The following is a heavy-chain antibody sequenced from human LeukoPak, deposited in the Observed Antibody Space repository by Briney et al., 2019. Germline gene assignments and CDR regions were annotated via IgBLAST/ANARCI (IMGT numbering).Heavy chain of an antibody. Sequence: ASVKVSCKASGYTFTSYGISWVRQAPGQGLEWMGWISAYNGNTNYAQKLQGRVTMTTDTSTSTAYMELRSLRSDDTAVYYCARGMQVATTTCDAFDIWGQGTMVTVSS. J-gene: IGHJ3*02. CDR3: ARGMQVATTTCDAFDI. CDR1: GYTFTSYG. CDR2: ISAYNGNT. D-gene: IGHD2-15*01. V-gene: IGHV1-18*01.